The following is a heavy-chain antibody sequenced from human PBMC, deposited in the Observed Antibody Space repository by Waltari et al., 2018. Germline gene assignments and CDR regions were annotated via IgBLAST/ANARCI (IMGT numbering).Heavy chain of an antibody. Sequence: QVQLQESGPGLVKPSQTLSLTCTVSGGSISSGSYYWSWIRQPAGQGLEWIGYLCTGWSTNYTPSFTSRVTRSVDTSKNQFSLKLSSVTAADTAVYCCARGAITFGGVIKGVDYWGQGTLVTVSS. CDR2: LCTGWST. D-gene: IGHD3-16*01. J-gene: IGHJ4*02. CDR1: GGSISSGSYY. V-gene: IGHV4-61*09. CDR3: ARGAITFGGVIKGVDY.